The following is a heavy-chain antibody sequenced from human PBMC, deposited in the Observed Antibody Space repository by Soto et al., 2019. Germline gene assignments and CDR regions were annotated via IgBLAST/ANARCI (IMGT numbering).Heavy chain of an antibody. J-gene: IGHJ5*02. CDR3: ARIDSGSNPPPRRWFDP. CDR2: IYYSGST. D-gene: IGHD1-26*01. Sequence: SETLSLTCFVSGGSISSSSYYWAWIRQPPGKGLEWIGSIYYSGSTYYNPSLKSRVTISVDTSKNQFSLKLSSVTAADTAMYYCARIDSGSNPPPRRWFDPWGQGTLVTVSS. CDR1: GGSISSSSYY. V-gene: IGHV4-39*01.